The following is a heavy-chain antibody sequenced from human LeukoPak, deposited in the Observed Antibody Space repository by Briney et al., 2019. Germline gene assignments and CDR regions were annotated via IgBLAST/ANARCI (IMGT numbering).Heavy chain of an antibody. D-gene: IGHD5-18*01. Sequence: GGSLRLSCAASGFTFSSYEMNWVRQAPGKGLEWVSAITGSGGSTYYADSVKGWFTISRDNSKNTLYLQMNSLRAEDTAVYYCAKDTASSWWYFDLWGRGTLVTVSS. CDR1: GFTFSSYE. J-gene: IGHJ2*01. CDR2: ITGSGGST. CDR3: AKDTASSWWYFDL. V-gene: IGHV3-23*01.